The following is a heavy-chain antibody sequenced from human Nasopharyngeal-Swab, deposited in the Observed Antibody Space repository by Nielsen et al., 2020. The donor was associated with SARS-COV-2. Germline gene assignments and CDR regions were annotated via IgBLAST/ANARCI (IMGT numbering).Heavy chain of an antibody. CDR3: ARDGKIIAARPYYYYYMDV. D-gene: IGHD6-6*01. J-gene: IGHJ6*03. V-gene: IGHV1-46*01. CDR1: GYTFTSYY. Sequence: ASVKVSCKASGYTFTSYYMHWVRHAPGQGLEWMGIINPSGGSTSYAQKFQGRVTMTRDTSTSTVYMELSSLRSEDTAVYYCARDGKIIAARPYYYYYMDVWGKGTTVTVSS. CDR2: INPSGGST.